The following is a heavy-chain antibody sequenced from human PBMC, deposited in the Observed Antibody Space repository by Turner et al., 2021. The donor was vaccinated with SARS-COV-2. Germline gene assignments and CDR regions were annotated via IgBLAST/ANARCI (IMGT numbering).Heavy chain of an antibody. J-gene: IGHJ4*02. V-gene: IGHV3-21*01. Sequence: EVQLVESGGCLVKPGGSLRLSCAASGFTFSSYSMNWVRQAPGKGLEWFSFISSSSSYIYYADSVKGRFTISRDNAKNSLYLQMNSLRAEDTAVYYCARELAGRFGGATEIDYWGQGTLVTVSS. D-gene: IGHD1-26*01. CDR3: ARELAGRFGGATEIDY. CDR1: GFTFSSYS. CDR2: ISSSSSYI.